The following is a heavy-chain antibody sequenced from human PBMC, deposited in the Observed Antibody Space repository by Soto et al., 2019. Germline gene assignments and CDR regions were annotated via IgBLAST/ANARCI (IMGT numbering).Heavy chain of an antibody. V-gene: IGHV3-30-3*01. CDR2: ISYAGSNK. D-gene: IGHD1-26*01. J-gene: IGHJ4*02. CDR1: GFTFSSYA. CDR3: ARDRGVGARTDYFDY. Sequence: QVQLVESGGGVVQPERSLRLSCAASGFTFSSYAMHWVRQAPGKGLEWVAVISYAGSNKYYADSVKGRFTISRDNSRNTLYLQMNSLRAEDTAVYYCARDRGVGARTDYFDYWGQGTLVTVSS.